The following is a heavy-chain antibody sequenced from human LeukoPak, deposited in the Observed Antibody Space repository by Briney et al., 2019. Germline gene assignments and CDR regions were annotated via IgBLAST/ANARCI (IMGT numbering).Heavy chain of an antibody. V-gene: IGHV3-7*01. CDR3: ARDQPNSSGYLGFDY. Sequence: PGGSLRLSCAASGFTFSRYWMSWVRQAPGKGLEWVANVKQDGSEEYYVDSVKGRFTISRDTAKNSLYLQMNSLRAEDTAVYYCARDQPNSSGYLGFDYWGQGTLVTVSS. D-gene: IGHD3-22*01. J-gene: IGHJ4*02. CDR2: VKQDGSEE. CDR1: GFTFSRYW.